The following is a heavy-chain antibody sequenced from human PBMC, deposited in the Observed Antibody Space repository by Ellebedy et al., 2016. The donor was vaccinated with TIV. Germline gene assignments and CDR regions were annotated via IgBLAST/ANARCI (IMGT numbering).Heavy chain of an antibody. CDR2: IVGSGA. V-gene: IGHV3-23*01. CDR3: AKDRTPGDGYWVFDN. D-gene: IGHD5-18*01. Sequence: GESLKISCAASGFTFSPYAMAWVRQAPGKGLEWVSGIVGSGAEKYADSVKGRFTISRDNSKNTVDLQMNSLRAEDTAVYFCAKDRTPGDGYWVFDNWGQGTLVSVSS. J-gene: IGHJ4*02. CDR1: GFTFSPYA.